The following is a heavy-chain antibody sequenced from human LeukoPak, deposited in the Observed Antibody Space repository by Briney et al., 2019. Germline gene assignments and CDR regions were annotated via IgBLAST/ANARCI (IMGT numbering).Heavy chain of an antibody. J-gene: IGHJ4*02. Sequence: SETLSLTCTVSGGSIDSDSWSWIRQPPGKGLEWIGYIYYSGSTNYNPSLKSRVTISVDTSKNQFSLKLSSVTTADTAVYYCATPARGTSSSYAYWGQGTLVTVSS. D-gene: IGHD2-2*01. V-gene: IGHV4-59*01. CDR2: IYYSGST. CDR1: GGSIDSDS. CDR3: ATPARGTSSSYAY.